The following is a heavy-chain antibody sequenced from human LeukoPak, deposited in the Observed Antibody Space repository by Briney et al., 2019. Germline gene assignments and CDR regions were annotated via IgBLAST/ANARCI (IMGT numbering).Heavy chain of an antibody. D-gene: IGHD1-7*01. CDR3: ATETTPMGAFDI. CDR1: GGSISSYY. J-gene: IGHJ3*02. CDR2: IYSSGST. Sequence: SETLSLTCTVSGGSISSYYWIWIRQPAGKGLEWIGRIYSSGSTNYNPSLKSRVTISVDTSKNQFSLKLSSVTAADTAVYYCATETTPMGAFDIWGQGTMVTVSS. V-gene: IGHV4-4*07.